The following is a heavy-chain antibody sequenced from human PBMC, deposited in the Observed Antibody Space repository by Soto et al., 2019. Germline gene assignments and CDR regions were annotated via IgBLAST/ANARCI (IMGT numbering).Heavy chain of an antibody. D-gene: IGHD1-26*01. J-gene: IGHJ6*02. V-gene: IGHV3-21*04. CDR3: AKDIGGSSSPYYYYYGMDV. Sequence: GGSVRLSCAASGFTFISYSMNWVRQAPGKGLDWVSSISSNSDYIYYSDSVKGRFTISRDNAKNSLYLQMNSLRAEDTALYYCAKDIGGSSSPYYYYYGMDVWGQGTTVTVSS. CDR2: ISSNSDYI. CDR1: GFTFISYS.